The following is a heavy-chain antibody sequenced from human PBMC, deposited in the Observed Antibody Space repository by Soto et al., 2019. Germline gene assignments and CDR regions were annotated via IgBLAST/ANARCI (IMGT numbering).Heavy chain of an antibody. V-gene: IGHV4-59*01. Sequence: QVQLQESGPGLVKPSETLSLTCTVSGGSISSYYWSWIRXPPGKGLEWIGYIYYSGSTNYNPSLKSRVTXSVXTXKXXXSXXXXXXXXXXXXXXXXXXXXXXXXXXXXXXXWYFDLWGRGTLVTVSS. CDR3: XXXXXXXXXXXXXXXWYFDL. J-gene: IGHJ2*01. CDR2: IYYSGST. CDR1: GGSISSYY.